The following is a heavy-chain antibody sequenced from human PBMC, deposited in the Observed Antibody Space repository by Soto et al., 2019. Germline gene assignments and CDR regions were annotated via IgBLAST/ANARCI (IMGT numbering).Heavy chain of an antibody. CDR2: IIDSGGST. J-gene: IGHJ6*02. CDR3: ASSYHYDILTGYPPPHYYYYYGMDV. CDR1: GFTFSSCA. V-gene: IGHV3-23*01. D-gene: IGHD3-9*01. Sequence: GGSLRLSCAASGFTFSSCAMGWVRQAPGKGLEWVSDIIDSGGSTYYADSVKGRFTISRDDSKNSLYLQMNSLKTEDTAVYYCASSYHYDILTGYPPPHYYYYYGMDVWGQGTTVTVSS.